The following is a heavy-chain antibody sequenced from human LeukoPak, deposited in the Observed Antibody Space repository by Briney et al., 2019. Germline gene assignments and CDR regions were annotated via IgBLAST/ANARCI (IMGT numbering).Heavy chain of an antibody. CDR1: GGSISSGGYS. J-gene: IGHJ4*02. CDR2: IYYSGST. Sequence: SKTLSLTCAVSGGSISSGGYSWSWTRQPPGKGLEWIGYIYYSGSTYYNPSLKSRVTISVDTSKNQFSLKLSSVTAADTAVYYCAREGYSYGSDWGQGTLVTVSS. D-gene: IGHD5-18*01. V-gene: IGHV4-30-4*07. CDR3: AREGYSYGSD.